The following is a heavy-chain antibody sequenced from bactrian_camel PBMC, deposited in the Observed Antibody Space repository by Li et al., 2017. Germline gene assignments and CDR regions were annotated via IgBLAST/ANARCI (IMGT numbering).Heavy chain of an antibody. D-gene: IGHD3*01. Sequence: HVQLVESGGVLVQPGGSLRLSCAASGFTFSIYWMYWVRQAPGKGLEWVSLITSSGGTPLYADSVKGRFTISRDNAKNTLYLQLNSLKIEDTAVYYCALGSSRQATMTARGKGTQVTVS. CDR1: GFTFSIYW. V-gene: IGHV3S1*01. J-gene: IGHJ4*01. CDR2: ITSSGGTP.